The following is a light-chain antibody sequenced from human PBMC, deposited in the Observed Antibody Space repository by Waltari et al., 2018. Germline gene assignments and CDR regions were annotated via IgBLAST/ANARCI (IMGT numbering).Light chain of an antibody. J-gene: IGLJ2*01. CDR2: SND. CDR3: ATWDDSLNAVV. V-gene: IGLV1-44*01. CDR1: SSNLGSNN. Sequence: QSVLTQPPSASGTPGQRVIISCSGSSSNLGSNNVNWYQKLPGRAPKALIFSNDQWPSGVPARFTGSKSGTAASLAISGLQSEDEAEYYCATWDDSLNAVVFGGGTKLTVL.